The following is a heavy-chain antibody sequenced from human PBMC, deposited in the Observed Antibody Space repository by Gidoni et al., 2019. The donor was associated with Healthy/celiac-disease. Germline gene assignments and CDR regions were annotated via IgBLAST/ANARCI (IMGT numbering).Heavy chain of an antibody. CDR2: ISGSGGST. J-gene: IGHJ3*02. D-gene: IGHD6-13*01. CDR1: GFTFSSYA. Sequence: EVQLLESGGGLVQPGGSLRLSCAASGFTFSSYAMSWVRQAPGKGLGWVSAISGSGGSTYYAASVKGRFTISRDNSKNTLYLQMNSLRAEDTAVYYCAKARVAGTDAFDIWGQGTMVTVSS. CDR3: AKARVAGTDAFDI. V-gene: IGHV3-23*01.